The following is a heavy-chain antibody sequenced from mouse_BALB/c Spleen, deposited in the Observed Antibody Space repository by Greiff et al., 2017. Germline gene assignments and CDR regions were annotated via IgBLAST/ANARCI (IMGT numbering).Heavy chain of an antibody. CDR1: GFTFSSFG. Sequence: DVQLVESGGGLVQPGGSRKLSCAASGFTFSSFGMHWVRQAPEKGLEWVAYISSGSSTIYYADTVKGRFTISRDNPKNTLFLQMTSLRSEDTAMYYCARRDGSSPYAMDYWGQGTSVTVSS. V-gene: IGHV5-17*02. CDR3: ARRDGSSPYAMDY. D-gene: IGHD1-1*01. J-gene: IGHJ4*01. CDR2: ISSGSSTI.